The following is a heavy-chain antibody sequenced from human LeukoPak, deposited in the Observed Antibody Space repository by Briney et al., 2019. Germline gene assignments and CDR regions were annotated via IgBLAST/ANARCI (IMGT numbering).Heavy chain of an antibody. D-gene: IGHD3-10*01. Sequence: GGSLRLSCAASGFTFTDFYMTWVRQAPGRGLEWVSHISGSGIMKFYEDSVKGRFTVSRDNVKQSLHLQMNSLRPEDTAIYYCARCRGSGSYCLDHWGQGTLVTVSS. CDR1: GFTFTDFY. J-gene: IGHJ4*02. CDR2: ISGSGIMK. V-gene: IGHV3-11*01. CDR3: ARCRGSGSYCLDH.